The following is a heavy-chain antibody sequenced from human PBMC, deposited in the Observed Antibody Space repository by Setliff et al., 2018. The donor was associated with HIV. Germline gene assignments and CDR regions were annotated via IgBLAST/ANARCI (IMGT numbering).Heavy chain of an antibody. CDR3: AKADRGYGRNWFDP. CDR2: ISGSGGST. CDR1: GFTFSYYA. V-gene: IGHV3-23*01. D-gene: IGHD4-17*01. Sequence: PGGSLRLSCAASGFTFSYYAMSWVRQAPGKGLEWVSGISGSGGSTYNADSVKGRFTISRDNSKNTLYLQMNSLRAEDTAVYYCAKADRGYGRNWFDPWGQGTLVTVSS. J-gene: IGHJ5*02.